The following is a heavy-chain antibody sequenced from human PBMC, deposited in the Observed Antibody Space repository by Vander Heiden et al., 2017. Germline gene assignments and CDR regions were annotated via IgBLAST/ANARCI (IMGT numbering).Heavy chain of an antibody. J-gene: IGHJ6*02. CDR1: GDSFTGYY. CDR3: GYDRHYGMDV. CDR2: INPKSGDI. Sequence: QVQLVQSGAEVKKPGAAVKVSCKASGDSFTGYYMHWVRQAPRQGLEWMGRINPKSGDIYYAQEFQGRVTMTRDRSISTAYMELTSLRSDDTATYYCGYDRHYGMDVWGQGTTVSVS. V-gene: IGHV1-2*06. D-gene: IGHD3-16*01.